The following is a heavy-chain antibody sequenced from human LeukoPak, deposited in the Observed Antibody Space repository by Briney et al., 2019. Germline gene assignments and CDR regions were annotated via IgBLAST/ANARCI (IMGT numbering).Heavy chain of an antibody. J-gene: IGHJ6*02. V-gene: IGHV1-8*02. CDR2: MNPNSGNT. CDR1: GYTFTGYY. CDR3: ARVGSSSWYYYYYGMDV. D-gene: IGHD6-13*01. Sequence: ASVKVSCKASGYTFTGYYMHWVRQAPGQGLEWMGWMNPNSGNTGYAQKFQGRVTMTRNTSISTAYMELSSLRSEDTAVYYCARVGSSSWYYYYYGMDVWGQGTTVTVSS.